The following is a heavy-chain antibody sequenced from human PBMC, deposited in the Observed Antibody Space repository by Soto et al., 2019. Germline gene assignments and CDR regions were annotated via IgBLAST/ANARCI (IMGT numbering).Heavy chain of an antibody. Sequence: PSETLSLTCTVSGASIISGEHYWSWIRQAPGKGLEWIGLIYYTGITDYNPSLKSRVAISLATSKNQFSLRLSSVTAADTAVYFCAREGVAPYSYYGRAVWGKGTPVTVSS. J-gene: IGHJ6*04. CDR2: IYYTGIT. D-gene: IGHD2-21*01. CDR3: AREGVAPYSYYGRAV. V-gene: IGHV4-30-4*01. CDR1: GASIISGEHY.